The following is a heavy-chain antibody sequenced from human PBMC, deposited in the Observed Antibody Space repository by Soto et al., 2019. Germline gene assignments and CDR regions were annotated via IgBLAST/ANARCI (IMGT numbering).Heavy chain of an antibody. V-gene: IGHV4-30-4*01. Sequence: SETPSLTCTVSGGSISSGDYYWSWIRQPPGKGLEWIGYIYYSGSTYYNPSLKSRVTISVDTSKNQFSLKLSSVTAADTAVYYCASSLYYYDSSGYYLEWFDPWGQGTLVTVSS. CDR1: GGSISSGDYY. CDR3: ASSLYYYDSSGYYLEWFDP. D-gene: IGHD3-22*01. J-gene: IGHJ5*02. CDR2: IYYSGST.